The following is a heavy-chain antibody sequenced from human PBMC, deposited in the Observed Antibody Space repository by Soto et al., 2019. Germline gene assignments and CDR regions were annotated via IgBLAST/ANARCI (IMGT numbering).Heavy chain of an antibody. V-gene: IGHV4-34*01. CDR2: INHSGST. Sequence: SETPSLTCAVYGGSFSGYYWSWIRQPPGKGLEWIGEINHSGSTNYNPSLKTRVTISVDTSKNQFSLKLSSVTAADTAVYYRARDHPSYDFWSGYPRGQTKAPAMDVWGQGTTVTVPS. J-gene: IGHJ6*02. D-gene: IGHD3-3*01. CDR3: ARDHPSYDFWSGYPRGQTKAPAMDV. CDR1: GGSFSGYY.